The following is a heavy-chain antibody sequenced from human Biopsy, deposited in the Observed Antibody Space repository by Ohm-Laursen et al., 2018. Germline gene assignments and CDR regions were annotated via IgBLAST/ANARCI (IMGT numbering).Heavy chain of an antibody. CDR2: RIPYFNTI. CDR3: VGGQRGPPIGVTVPGDAFDL. V-gene: IGHV1-69*13. Sequence: SVKVSCKASGVTFDTYAFGWVRQAPGQGLEWMGGRIPYFNTIYYARNFQDRAVITADRSARTTDMQLSGLRPDDPAVYYCVGGQRGPPIGVTVPGDAFDLWGPGTMVTVSP. D-gene: IGHD2/OR15-2a*01. J-gene: IGHJ3*01. CDR1: GVTFDTYA.